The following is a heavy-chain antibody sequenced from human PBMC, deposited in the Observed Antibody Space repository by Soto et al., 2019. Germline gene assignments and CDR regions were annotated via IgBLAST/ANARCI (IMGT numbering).Heavy chain of an antibody. J-gene: IGHJ4*02. V-gene: IGHV3-30-3*01. Sequence: QVQLVESGGGVVQPGRSLRLSCAASGFTVSSYAMHWVRQAPGKGLEWVAVISYDGSNKYYADSVKGRFTISRDNSKNTLYLQMNSLRAEDTAVYYCARDGEGGWLVISHYFYYWGQGTLVTVSS. D-gene: IGHD6-19*01. CDR3: ARDGEGGWLVISHYFYY. CDR2: ISYDGSNK. CDR1: GFTVSSYA.